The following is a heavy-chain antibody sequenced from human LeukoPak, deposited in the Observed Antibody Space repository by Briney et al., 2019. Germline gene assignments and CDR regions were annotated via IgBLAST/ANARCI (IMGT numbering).Heavy chain of an antibody. J-gene: IGHJ4*02. V-gene: IGHV3-30*04. Sequence: QSGGSLRLSCAASGFTFSSYAMHWVRQAPGKGLEWVAVISYDGSNKYYADSVKGRFTISRDNSKNTLYLQMNSLRAEDTAVYYCARDRGSGWSPYFDYWGQGTLVTVSS. CDR1: GFTFSSYA. CDR2: ISYDGSNK. CDR3: ARDRGSGWSPYFDY. D-gene: IGHD6-19*01.